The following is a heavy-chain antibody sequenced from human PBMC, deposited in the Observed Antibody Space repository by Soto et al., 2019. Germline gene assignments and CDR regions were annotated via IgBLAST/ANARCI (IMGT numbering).Heavy chain of an antibody. CDR2: IYYSGST. D-gene: IGHD3-10*01. CDR3: ASLGSDYYYYMDV. J-gene: IGHJ6*03. V-gene: IGHV4-39*01. Sequence: SETLSLTCTVSGGSISSSSYYWAWIRQPPGKGLEWIGSIYYSGSTYYNPSLKSRVTISVDTSKNQFSLKLSSVTAADTAVYYCASLGSDYYYYMDVWGKGTTVTVSS. CDR1: GGSISSSSYY.